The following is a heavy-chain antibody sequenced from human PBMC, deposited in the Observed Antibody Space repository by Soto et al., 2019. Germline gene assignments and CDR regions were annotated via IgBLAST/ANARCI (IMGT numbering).Heavy chain of an antibody. D-gene: IGHD2-21*01. V-gene: IGHV2-5*02. CDR2: IYWDDDE. CDR3: AHHSVAWFDP. Sequence: QITLRESGPTLVKPTETLTLTCTFSGFSLSSSGVGVGWIRQPPGGALEWLALIYWDDDERYNPSLKNRLTITKDTSKNQVVLRMTHVDPVDKGTYYCAHHSVAWFDPWGQGTLVTVSS. J-gene: IGHJ5*02. CDR1: GFSLSSSGVG.